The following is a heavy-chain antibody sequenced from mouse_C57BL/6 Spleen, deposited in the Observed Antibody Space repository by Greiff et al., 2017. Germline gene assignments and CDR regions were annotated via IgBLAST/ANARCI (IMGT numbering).Heavy chain of an antibody. D-gene: IGHD2-4*01. CDR3: ASGGDYDVFAY. V-gene: IGHV2-6*01. CDR1: GFSLTSYG. J-gene: IGHJ3*01. CDR2: IWGVGST. Sequence: QVQLQQSEPGLVAPSQSLSITCTVSGFSLTSYGVDWVRQSPGKGLEWLGVIWGVGSTNYNSALKSRLSISKDNSKSQVFLKMNSLQTDDTAMYYCASGGDYDVFAYWGQGTLVTVSA.